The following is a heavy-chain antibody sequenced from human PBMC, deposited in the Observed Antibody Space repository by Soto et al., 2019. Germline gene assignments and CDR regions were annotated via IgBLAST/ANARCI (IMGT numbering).Heavy chain of an antibody. D-gene: IGHD5-12*01. Sequence: SETLSLTCTVSGGSISSYYWSWIRQPPGKGLEWIGYIYYSGSTNYNPSLKSRVTISVDTSKNQFSLKLSSVTAADTAVYYCARLWGYSGYDLFDYWGQGTLVTVSS. J-gene: IGHJ4*02. CDR2: IYYSGST. CDR3: ARLWGYSGYDLFDY. CDR1: GGSISSYY. V-gene: IGHV4-59*08.